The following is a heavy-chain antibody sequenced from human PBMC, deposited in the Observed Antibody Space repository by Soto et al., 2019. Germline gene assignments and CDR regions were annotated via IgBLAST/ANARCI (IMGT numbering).Heavy chain of an antibody. CDR2: ISGSGGST. CDR3: AKAAIGPGEPFEY. J-gene: IGHJ4*02. Sequence: EGQLLESGGGLVQPGGSLRLSCAASGFTFSSDAMSWVRQAPGKGLEWVSAISGSGGSTYYADSAKGRFTISRDNSKNTLYLQMNSLGAEDTGVYDCAKAAIGPGEPFEYWGQGALVTVSS. D-gene: IGHD3-10*01. V-gene: IGHV3-23*01. CDR1: GFTFSSDA.